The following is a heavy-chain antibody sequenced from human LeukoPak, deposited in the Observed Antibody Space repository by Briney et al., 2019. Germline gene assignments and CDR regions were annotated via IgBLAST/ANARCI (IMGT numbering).Heavy chain of an antibody. V-gene: IGHV3-21*01. CDR2: ISSSSSYI. Sequence: PGGSLRLSCAASGFTFSSHSMNWVRQAPGKGLEWVSSISSSSSYIYYADSVKGRFTISRDNAKNSLYLQMNSLRAEDTAVYYCARGGYCSGGSCKYYFDYWGQGTLVTVPS. D-gene: IGHD2-15*01. CDR1: GFTFSSHS. CDR3: ARGGYCSGGSCKYYFDY. J-gene: IGHJ4*02.